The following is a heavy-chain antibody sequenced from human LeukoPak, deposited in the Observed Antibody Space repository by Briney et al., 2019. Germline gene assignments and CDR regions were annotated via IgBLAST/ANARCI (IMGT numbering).Heavy chain of an antibody. CDR3: ASDQRYAFDY. V-gene: IGHV3-48*02. D-gene: IGHD3-9*01. CDR1: GFSFTDYP. Sequence: GGSLRLSCATSGFSFTDYPMNWLRQAPGKGLEWVSNIRTSAEGANYAYYADSVKGRVTISRDDAKNTLYMHMYSLRDDDTAVYYCASDQRYAFDYWGQGILVTVSS. CDR2: IRTSAEGANYA. J-gene: IGHJ4*02.